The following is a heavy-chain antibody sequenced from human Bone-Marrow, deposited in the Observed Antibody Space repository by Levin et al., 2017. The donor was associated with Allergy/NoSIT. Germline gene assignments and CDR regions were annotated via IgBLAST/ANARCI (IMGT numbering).Heavy chain of an antibody. CDR2: IWFDGTEK. Sequence: GGSLRLSCATSGFTFNGYVIHWVRQAPGKGLEWVALIWFDGTEKYYADSVKGRFTVSRDNSKNTLYLQMNNLRAEDTAVYYCARDEGDDSRGYYFDYWGQGTLVTVSS. CDR1: GFTFNGYV. J-gene: IGHJ4*02. D-gene: IGHD3-22*01. CDR3: ARDEGDDSRGYYFDY. V-gene: IGHV3-33*01.